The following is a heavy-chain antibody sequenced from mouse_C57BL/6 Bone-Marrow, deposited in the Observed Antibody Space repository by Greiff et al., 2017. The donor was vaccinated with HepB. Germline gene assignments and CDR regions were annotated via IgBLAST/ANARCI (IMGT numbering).Heavy chain of an antibody. V-gene: IGHV5-4*01. CDR3: ARDYDGGAY. J-gene: IGHJ3*01. CDR1: GFTFSSYA. CDR2: ISDGGSYT. D-gene: IGHD2-12*01. Sequence: EVQLVESGGGLVNPGGSLKLSCAASGFTFSSYAMSWVRQTPEKRLEWVATISDGGSYTYYPDNVKGRFTISRDNAKNNLYLQMSHLKSEDTAMYYCARDYDGGAYWGQGTLVTVSA.